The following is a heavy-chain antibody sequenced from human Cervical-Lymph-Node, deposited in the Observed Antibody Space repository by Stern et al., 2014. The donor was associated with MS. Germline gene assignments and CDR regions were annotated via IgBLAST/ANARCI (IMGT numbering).Heavy chain of an antibody. CDR2: TSADNGNT. V-gene: IGHV1-18*01. CDR1: GFTFSSYG. Sequence: VQLVESGGGVIQPGGSVKVSWEASGFTFSSYGISWVRQAPGKGLEWVGCTSADNGNTRYAQKLQGGVTMTTDTSKSTAYMELRSLRADDTAVYYCARGLLGSENAFDIWGQGTMVTVSS. J-gene: IGHJ3*02. CDR3: ARGLLGSENAFDI. D-gene: IGHD2-15*01.